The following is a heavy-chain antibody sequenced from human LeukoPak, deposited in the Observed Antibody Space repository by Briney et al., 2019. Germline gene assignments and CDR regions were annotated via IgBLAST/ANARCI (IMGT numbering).Heavy chain of an antibody. J-gene: IGHJ6*02. CDR1: GYTFTGYY. Sequence: GASVKVSCKASGYTFTGYYMHWVRQAPGQGLEWMGWINPNSGGTNYAQKFQGRVTMTRDTSISTAYMELSRLRSDDTAVYYCARANYDFRSGSLDVWGQGTTVTVSS. CDR3: ARANYDFRSGSLDV. CDR2: INPNSGGT. D-gene: IGHD3-3*01. V-gene: IGHV1-2*02.